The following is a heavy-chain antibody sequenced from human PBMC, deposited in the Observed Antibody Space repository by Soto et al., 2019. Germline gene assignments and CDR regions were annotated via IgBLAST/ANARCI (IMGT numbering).Heavy chain of an antibody. V-gene: IGHV3-7*03. D-gene: IGHD3-22*01. CDR2: IEYDGSEK. CDR1: GFTFSSYW. J-gene: IGHJ4*02. Sequence: GSLRLSCAASGFTFSSYWMSWVRQAPGRGLEWMANIEYDGSEKYYVDSVKGRLTISRDNAKNSLYLQMNSLRAEDTAVYYCASSPHKDSRPDYWGQGTLVTVSS. CDR3: ASSPHKDSRPDY.